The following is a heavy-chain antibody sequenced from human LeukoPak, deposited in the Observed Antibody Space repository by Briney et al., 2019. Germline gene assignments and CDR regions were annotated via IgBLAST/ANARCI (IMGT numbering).Heavy chain of an antibody. D-gene: IGHD3-10*01. Sequence: PGGSLRLSCAASGFTFSIYSMNWVRQAPGKGLEWISYIGGGDNSIYYADSVKGRFTISRDNAKNSLCLQMNSLRDEDTAVYYCARYFGDPQGMDVWGQGTTVIVSS. CDR3: ARYFGDPQGMDV. CDR2: IGGGDNSI. V-gene: IGHV3-48*02. J-gene: IGHJ6*02. CDR1: GFTFSIYS.